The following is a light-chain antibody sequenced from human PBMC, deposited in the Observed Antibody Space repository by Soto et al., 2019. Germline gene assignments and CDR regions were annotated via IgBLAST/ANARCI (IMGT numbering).Light chain of an antibody. CDR3: SSYTSISTYV. J-gene: IGLJ1*01. CDR1: SSDVGSYNR. Sequence: QSALTQPPSVSGSPGQSVTVSCTGTSSDVGSYNRVSWYQQSPGTAPKLMIYEVSDRPSGVPGRFSGSESGNTASLTISGLQAEDEADYYCSSYTSISTYVSGTGTEVTVL. CDR2: EVS. V-gene: IGLV2-18*02.